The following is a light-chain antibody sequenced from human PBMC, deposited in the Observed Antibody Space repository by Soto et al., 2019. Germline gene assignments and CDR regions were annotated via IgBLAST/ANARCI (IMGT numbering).Light chain of an antibody. CDR1: SSNIGKNY. V-gene: IGLV1-51*01. CDR2: DNN. CDR3: GTWDNSLSAYV. Sequence: QSVLTQPPSVSAAPGQKVTISCSGSSSNIGKNYVSWYQQLPGTAPKLLTYDNNKRLSGIPDRFSGSKSGTSATLGITGLQTGDEADYFCGTWDNSLSAYVFGTGTKVTVL. J-gene: IGLJ1*01.